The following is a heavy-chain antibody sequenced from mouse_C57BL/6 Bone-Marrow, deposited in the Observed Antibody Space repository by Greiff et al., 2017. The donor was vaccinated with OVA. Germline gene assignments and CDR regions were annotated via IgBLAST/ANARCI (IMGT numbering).Heavy chain of an antibody. CDR1: GYTFTSYW. J-gene: IGHJ3*01. CDR2: IDPSDSYT. Sequence: QVQLQQPGAELVKPGASVKLSCKASGYTFTSYWMQWVKQTPGQGLEWIGEIDPSDSYTNYNQKFKGKATLTVDTSSSTAYMQLSSLTSEDSAVYYCASAVFAYWGQGTLVTVSA. V-gene: IGHV1-50*01. CDR3: ASAVFAY.